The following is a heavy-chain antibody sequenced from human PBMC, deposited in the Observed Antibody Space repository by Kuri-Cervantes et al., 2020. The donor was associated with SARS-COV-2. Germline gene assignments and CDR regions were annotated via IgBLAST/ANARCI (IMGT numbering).Heavy chain of an antibody. V-gene: IGHV3-15*01. CDR3: ARAIGYYYYYGMDV. CDR2: IKSKTDGGTT. J-gene: IGHJ6*02. D-gene: IGHD2/OR15-2a*01. CDR1: GFTFSNAW. Sequence: GGSLRLSCAASGFTFSNAWMSWVRQAPGKGLEWVGRIKSKTDGGTTDYAAPVKGRFTISRDDSKNTLYLQMNSLKTEDTAVYYCARAIGYYYYYGMDVWGQGTTVTVSS.